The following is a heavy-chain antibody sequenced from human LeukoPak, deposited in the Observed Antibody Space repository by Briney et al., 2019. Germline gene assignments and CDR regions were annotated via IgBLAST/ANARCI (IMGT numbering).Heavy chain of an antibody. CDR1: GGSISSGGYY. D-gene: IGHD5-18*01. V-gene: IGHV4-31*03. CDR2: IYYSGST. J-gene: IGHJ5*02. CDR3: ARVGSYGPFDP. Sequence: SETLSLTCTVSGGSISSGGYYWSWIRQHPGKGLEWIGYIYYSGSTYYNPSLKSRVTISVDTSKNHFSLKLSSVTAADTAVYYCARVGSYGPFDPWGQGTLVTVSS.